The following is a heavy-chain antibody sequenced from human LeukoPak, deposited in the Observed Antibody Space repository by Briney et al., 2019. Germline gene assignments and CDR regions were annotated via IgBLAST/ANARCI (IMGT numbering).Heavy chain of an antibody. J-gene: IGHJ4*02. Sequence: GASDNVSCKASVGTFSSYTICWVRQAPRQGLEWMGRIIPILVIANYAQKLQGRVTITADKSTSTASIELSSLRSEDTAVYYCARDPTIFGVVTRDYWGQGTQVTVSS. D-gene: IGHD3-3*01. CDR2: IIPILVIA. V-gene: IGHV1-69*04. CDR3: ARDPTIFGVVTRDY. CDR1: VGTFSSYT.